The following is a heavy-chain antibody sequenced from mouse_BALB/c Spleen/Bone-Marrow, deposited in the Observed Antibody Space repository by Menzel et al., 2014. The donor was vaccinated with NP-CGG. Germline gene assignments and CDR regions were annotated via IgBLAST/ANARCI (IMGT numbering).Heavy chain of an antibody. V-gene: IGHV5-15*02. D-gene: IGHD2-2*01. Sequence: EVKLVESGGGVVQPGGSRKLSCAASGFNFSDYGMAWVRLAPGKGPEWVAFISNLAYSIYYADTVTGRFTISRENAKNTLYLERSSLRFEDTAMYYCTRDRGYDGGYYFDYWGQGTTLTVSS. J-gene: IGHJ2*01. CDR3: TRDRGYDGGYYFDY. CDR2: ISNLAYSI. CDR1: GFNFSDYG.